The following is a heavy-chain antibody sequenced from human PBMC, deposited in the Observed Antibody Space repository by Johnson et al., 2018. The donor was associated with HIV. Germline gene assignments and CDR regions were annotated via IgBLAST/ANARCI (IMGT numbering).Heavy chain of an antibody. D-gene: IGHD1-26*01. J-gene: IGHJ3*02. V-gene: IGHV3-30*03. CDR3: ARVWSGSYYSNAFDI. CDR1: GFTFSSYG. Sequence: QVQLVESGGGVVQPGRSLRLSCAASGFTFSSYGMHWVRQAPGKGLEWVAVISYDGRNKDYADSVKGRCTISRDNSKNTLFLQMNSLRPEDTAVYHCARVWSGSYYSNAFDIWGQGTMVTVSS. CDR2: ISYDGRNK.